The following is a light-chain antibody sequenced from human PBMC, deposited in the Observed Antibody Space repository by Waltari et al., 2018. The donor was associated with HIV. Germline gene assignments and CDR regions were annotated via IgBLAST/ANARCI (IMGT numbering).Light chain of an antibody. CDR3: QQRHSWPPIT. CDR2: DVS. V-gene: IGKV3-11*01. Sequence: IVLTQSPATLSLAPGETATLSCRASQSVNNFLAWYQQKPGQAPRLLISDVSKRATCVPARFSGSGSGTDFTFTISSLEPEDFAVYYCQQRHSWPPITFGQGTRLEIK. CDR1: QSVNNF. J-gene: IGKJ5*01.